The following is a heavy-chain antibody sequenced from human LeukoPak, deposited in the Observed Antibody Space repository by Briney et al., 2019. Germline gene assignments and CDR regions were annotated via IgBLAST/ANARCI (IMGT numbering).Heavy chain of an antibody. V-gene: IGHV3-23*01. D-gene: IGHD1-26*01. Sequence: GGSLGLSCAASGFTFSSYAMSWVRQAPGKGLEWVSAISGSGGSTYYADSVKGRFTISRDNSRNTLYLQVNSLRAEDTAVYYCAKDRIVGATFYYYYGMDVWGQGTTVTVSS. CDR3: AKDRIVGATFYYYYGMDV. CDR2: ISGSGGST. J-gene: IGHJ6*02. CDR1: GFTFSSYA.